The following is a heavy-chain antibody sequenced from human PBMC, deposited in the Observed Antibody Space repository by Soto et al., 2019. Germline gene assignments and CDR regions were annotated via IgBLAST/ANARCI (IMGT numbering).Heavy chain of an antibody. Sequence: QVQLVQSGGGVVQPGRSLRLSCAASGFIFSSHAMHWFRRPPGKGLEWVAEIWHDGTKTYYADSVKGRFTISRDSSKNTLYLDMNNLRAEDTAVYHCGRDGRARGASADYWGQGTLVSVSS. CDR1: GFIFSSHA. J-gene: IGHJ4*02. CDR2: IWHDGTKT. D-gene: IGHD3-10*01. CDR3: GRDGRARGASADY. V-gene: IGHV3-33*01.